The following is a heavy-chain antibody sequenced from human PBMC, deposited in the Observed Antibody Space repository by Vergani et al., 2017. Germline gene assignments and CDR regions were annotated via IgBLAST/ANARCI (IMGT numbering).Heavy chain of an antibody. Sequence: QVQLQESGPGLVKPSETLSLTCTVSGGSVSSGSYYWSWIRQPPGKGLEWIGYIYYSGSTNYNPSLKSRVTISVDTSKNQFSLKLSSVTAADTAVYYCARDHRVRGEGWFDYWGQGTLVTVSS. V-gene: IGHV4-61*01. CDR1: GGSVSSGSYY. D-gene: IGHD3-10*01. CDR3: ARDHRVRGEGWFDY. J-gene: IGHJ4*02. CDR2: IYYSGST.